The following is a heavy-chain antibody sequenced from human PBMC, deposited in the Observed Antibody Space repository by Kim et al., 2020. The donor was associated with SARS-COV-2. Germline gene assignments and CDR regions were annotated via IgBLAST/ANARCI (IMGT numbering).Heavy chain of an antibody. J-gene: IGHJ3*02. CDR3: ASGLGYSSGWNTFDI. D-gene: IGHD6-19*01. Sequence: DSVKGRFTISRDISKNTVYLQMNSLRAEDTAMYYCASGLGYSSGWNTFDIWGQGTMVTVSS. V-gene: IGHV3-66*01.